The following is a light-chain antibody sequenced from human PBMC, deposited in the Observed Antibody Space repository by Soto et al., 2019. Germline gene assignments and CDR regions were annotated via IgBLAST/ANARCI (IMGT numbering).Light chain of an antibody. J-gene: IGKJ2*01. CDR2: DAS. CDR1: QSVRSNY. V-gene: IGKV3-20*01. Sequence: EIVLTQSPGTLSLSPGDRATLSCRASQSVRSNYLAWYQQKVGQAPRLLIYDASSRATGIPDRFSGSGSGTDFTLTISRLEPEDFAVYYCQQYGSSPYTFGQGTKLEIK. CDR3: QQYGSSPYT.